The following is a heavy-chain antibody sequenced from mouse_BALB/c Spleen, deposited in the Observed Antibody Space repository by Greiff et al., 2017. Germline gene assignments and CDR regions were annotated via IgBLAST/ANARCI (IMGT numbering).Heavy chain of an antibody. J-gene: IGHJ2*01. CDR3: ARRGYGSSYGYFDY. Sequence: QVTLKVSGAELMKPGASVKISCKATGYTFSSYWIEWVKQRPGHGLEWIGEILPGSGSTNYNEKFKGKATFTADTSSNTAYMQLSSLTSEDSAVYYCARRGYGSSYGYFDYWGQGTTLTVSS. CDR1: GYTFSSYW. D-gene: IGHD1-1*01. CDR2: ILPGSGST. V-gene: IGHV1-9*01.